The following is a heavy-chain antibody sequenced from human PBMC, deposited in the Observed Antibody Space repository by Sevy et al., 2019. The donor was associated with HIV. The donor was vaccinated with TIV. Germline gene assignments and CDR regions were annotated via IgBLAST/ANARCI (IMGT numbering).Heavy chain of an antibody. J-gene: IGHJ4*02. CDR1: GFTFSSYA. D-gene: IGHD5-18*01. CDR3: ARGAEGYSYGLAYYFDY. V-gene: IGHV3-30-3*01. CDR2: ISYDGSNK. Sequence: GGSLRLSCAASGFTFSSYAMHWVRQAPGKGLEWVAVISYDGSNKYYADSVKGRFTISRDNSKNTLYLQMNSLRAEDTAVSYCARGAEGYSYGLAYYFDYWGQGTLVTVSS.